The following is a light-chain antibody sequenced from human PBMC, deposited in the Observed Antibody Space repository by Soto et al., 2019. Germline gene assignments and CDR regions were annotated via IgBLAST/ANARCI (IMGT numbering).Light chain of an antibody. J-gene: IGLJ1*01. Sequence: VLTQPASVSGSPGQSITISCTGTSSVVGGYNYVSWYQQHPGKAPKLMIYDVSNRPSGVSNRFSGSKSGNTASLTISGLQAEDEADYYCSSYTSRSTLVFGTGTKVTVL. CDR2: DVS. CDR3: SSYTSRSTLV. V-gene: IGLV2-14*01. CDR1: SSVVGGYNY.